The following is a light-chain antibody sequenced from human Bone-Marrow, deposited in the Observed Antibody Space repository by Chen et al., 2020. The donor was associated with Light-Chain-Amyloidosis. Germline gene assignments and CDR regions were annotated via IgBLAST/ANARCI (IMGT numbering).Light chain of an antibody. CDR2: DDS. V-gene: IGLV3-21*02. CDR1: NIGSTS. J-gene: IGLJ3*02. Sequence: YVLTQPSSVSVAPGQPATIACGGNNIGSTSVHWYQQTPGQAPLLVVYDDSDRPSGIPERLSGSNSGNTATLTISRVEAGDEADYYCQVWDRSSDRPVFGGGTKLTVL. CDR3: QVWDRSSDRPV.